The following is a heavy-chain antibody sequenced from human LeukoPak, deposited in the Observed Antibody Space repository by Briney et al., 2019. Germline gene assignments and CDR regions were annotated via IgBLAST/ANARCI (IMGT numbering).Heavy chain of an antibody. CDR1: GFTFSSYG. CDR3: AKERSPMVRGVIGC. Sequence: GGSLRLSCAASGFTFSSYGMHWVRQAPGKGLEWVAVISYDGSNKYYADSVKGRFTISRDNSKNTLYLQMNSLRAEDTAVYYCAKERSPMVRGVIGCWGQGTLVTVSS. J-gene: IGHJ4*02. CDR2: ISYDGSNK. D-gene: IGHD3-10*01. V-gene: IGHV3-30*18.